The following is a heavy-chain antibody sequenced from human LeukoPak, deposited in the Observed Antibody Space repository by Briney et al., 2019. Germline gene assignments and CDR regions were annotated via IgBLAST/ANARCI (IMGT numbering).Heavy chain of an antibody. CDR2: ISGSGGST. V-gene: IGHV3-23*01. CDR3: AKSAAGDFDY. CDR1: GFTFSYSS. Sequence: GGSLRLSCAASGFTFSYSSMSWVRQAPGKGLEWVSAISGSGGSTYYADSVKGRFTISRDNSKNTLYLQMNSLRAEDTAVYYCAKSAAGDFDYWGQGTLVTVSS. D-gene: IGHD6-13*01. J-gene: IGHJ4*02.